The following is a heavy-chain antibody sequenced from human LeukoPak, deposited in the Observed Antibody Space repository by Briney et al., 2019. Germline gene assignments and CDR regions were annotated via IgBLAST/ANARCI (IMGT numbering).Heavy chain of an antibody. V-gene: IGHV3-23*01. Sequence: GGSLRLSCGASGFTFRGYAMAWVRQAPGKGLEWVSTISSIGENTYYTDSVKGRFTVSRDNSKNTLYLQMNSLRAEDTAVYFCAKDKTNSIWRFFDYWGQGTLVTVSS. D-gene: IGHD6-13*01. CDR3: AKDKTNSIWRFFDY. J-gene: IGHJ4*02. CDR1: GFTFRGYA. CDR2: ISSIGENT.